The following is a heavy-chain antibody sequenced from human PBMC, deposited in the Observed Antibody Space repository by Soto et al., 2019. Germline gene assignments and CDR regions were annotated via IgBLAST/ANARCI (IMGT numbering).Heavy chain of an antibody. CDR3: AKDKRSSSGWYTVVVTAPCHY. D-gene: IGHD6-19*01. Sequence: EVQLLESGGGLVQPGGSLRLSCAASGFTFSSYAMSWVRQAPGKGLEWVSAISGSGGSTYYADSVKGRFTISRDNSKNTLYLQMNSLRAEDTAVYYCAKDKRSSSGWYTVVVTAPCHYWGQGTLVTVSS. J-gene: IGHJ4*02. CDR2: ISGSGGST. CDR1: GFTFSSYA. V-gene: IGHV3-23*01.